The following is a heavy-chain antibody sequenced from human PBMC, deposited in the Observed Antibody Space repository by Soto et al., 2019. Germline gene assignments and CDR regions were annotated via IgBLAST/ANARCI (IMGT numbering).Heavy chain of an antibody. CDR2: VYYTGST. CDR1: GGSISGSY. Sequence: SETLSLTCSVSGGSISGSYWSWIRQSPGKGLEWLGYVYYTGSTNYSPSLRSRVSISVDTSKNEFSLRLSSATAADTAVYFCARSVAVPGAHIDYWGQGTQVTVSS. V-gene: IGHV4-59*01. CDR3: ARSVAVPGAHIDY. J-gene: IGHJ4*02. D-gene: IGHD6-19*01.